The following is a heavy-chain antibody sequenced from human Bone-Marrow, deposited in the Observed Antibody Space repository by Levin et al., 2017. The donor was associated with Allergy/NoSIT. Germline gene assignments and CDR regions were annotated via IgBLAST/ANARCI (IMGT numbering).Heavy chain of an antibody. CDR3: ARDLMYHYGSVTHAYMDV. J-gene: IGHJ6*04. V-gene: IGHV3-74*01. CDR1: GFTFSSYW. CDR2: INSDGIFT. Sequence: PGGSLRLSCTASGFTFSSYWMHWVRQAPGKGLVWVSRINSDGIFTSYADSVKGRFTMSRDNAKNTLYLQMNSLRTEDTAVYYCARDLMYHYGSVTHAYMDVWGKGTTVTVSS. D-gene: IGHD3-10*01.